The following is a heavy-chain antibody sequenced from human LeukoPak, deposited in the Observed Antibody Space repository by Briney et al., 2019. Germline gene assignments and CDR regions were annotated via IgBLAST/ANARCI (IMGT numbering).Heavy chain of an antibody. Sequence: SETLSLTCAVYGGSFSGYYWSWIRQPPGKGLEWIGEINHSGSTNYNPSLKSRVTISVDTSKNQFSLKLTSVTAADTAMYYCARQREYSSSALAGFDPWGGGNLVTVSS. J-gene: IGHJ5*02. CDR1: GGSFSGYY. CDR2: INHSGST. CDR3: ARQREYSSSALAGFDP. D-gene: IGHD6-6*01. V-gene: IGHV4-34*01.